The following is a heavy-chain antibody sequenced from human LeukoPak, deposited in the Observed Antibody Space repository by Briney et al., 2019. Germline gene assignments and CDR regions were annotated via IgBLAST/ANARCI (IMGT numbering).Heavy chain of an antibody. CDR2: ISGSGGST. Sequence: GGSLRLSCAASGFTFSSYAMSWVRQAPGKGLEWVSAISGSGGSTYYADSAKGRFTISRDNSKNTLSLQMNSLRAEDTAVYYCAREESGSYFNWGQGTLVTVSS. CDR3: AREESGSYFN. D-gene: IGHD1-26*01. CDR1: GFTFSSYA. V-gene: IGHV3-23*01. J-gene: IGHJ4*02.